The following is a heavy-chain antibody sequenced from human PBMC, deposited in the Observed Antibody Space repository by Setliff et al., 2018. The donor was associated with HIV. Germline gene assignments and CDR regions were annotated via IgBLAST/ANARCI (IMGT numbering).Heavy chain of an antibody. CDR2: LNPNGGST. J-gene: IGHJ6*03. CDR3: ARDHGVGEYRHGSGYPYYMDV. Sequence: ASVKVSCKTSGYAFTYYYIHWVRQAPGQGLEWLGTLNPNGGSTTYAQKFQGRVTMTRDTSTSTVYMELRSLRSEDTAVYYCARDHGVGEYRHGSGYPYYMDVWGEGTTVTVSS. V-gene: IGHV1-46*01. D-gene: IGHD3-10*01. CDR1: GYAFTYYY.